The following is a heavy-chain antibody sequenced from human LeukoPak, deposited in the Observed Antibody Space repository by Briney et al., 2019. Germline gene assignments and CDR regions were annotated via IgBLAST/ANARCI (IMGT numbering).Heavy chain of an antibody. Sequence: PGGPLTHSCAASGLNYSSYILHWLHQAPGKELAWVSYISSSSSPIYYADSVKGRFTISRDNAKNSLYLQMNSLRAEDTAVYYCARDDGAYLTWHWFDPWGQGTLVTVSS. CDR2: ISSSSSPI. V-gene: IGHV3-48*01. CDR1: GLNYSSYI. J-gene: IGHJ5*02. D-gene: IGHD4-17*01. CDR3: ARDDGAYLTWHWFDP.